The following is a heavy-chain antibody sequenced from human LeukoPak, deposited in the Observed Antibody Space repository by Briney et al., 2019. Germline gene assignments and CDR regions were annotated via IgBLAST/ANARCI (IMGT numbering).Heavy chain of an antibody. J-gene: IGHJ4*02. CDR3: AKAELGVDTFFDY. D-gene: IGHD3-3*01. Sequence: GGSLRLSCAASGFTFSDYALGWVRQAPGRGLEWVATLSGSGTGTYYSDSVQGRFTISRDNSKRTLFLQMNSLRAEDTAFYYCAKAELGVDTFFDYWGQGTLVTVSS. CDR2: LSGSGTGT. V-gene: IGHV3-23*01. CDR1: GFTFSDYA.